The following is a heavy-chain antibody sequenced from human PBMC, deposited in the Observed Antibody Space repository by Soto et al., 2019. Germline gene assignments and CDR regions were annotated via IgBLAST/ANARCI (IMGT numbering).Heavy chain of an antibody. CDR3: ATGSFTSTGGRIGYHYNAMDV. J-gene: IGHJ6*02. CDR2: IIPIFGPA. D-gene: IGHD1-1*01. V-gene: IGHV1-69*13. CDR1: GGTFSSHS. Sequence: SVKVSCKSSGGTFSSHSINWVRQAPGQGLEWMGGIIPIFGPANFAKKFQGRVTITADESTTTAYMELSSLTSEDTAVYYCATGSFTSTGGRIGYHYNAMDVWGQGTTVT.